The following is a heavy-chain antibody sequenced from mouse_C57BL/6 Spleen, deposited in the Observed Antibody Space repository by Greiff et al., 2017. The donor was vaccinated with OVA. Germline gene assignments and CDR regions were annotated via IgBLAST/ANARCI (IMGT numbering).Heavy chain of an antibody. CDR1: GYTFTSYW. J-gene: IGHJ4*01. V-gene: IGHV1-69*01. CDR2: IDPSDSYT. CDR3: ARWTYDSLAMDY. D-gene: IGHD2-4*01. Sequence: QVQLQQPGAELVMPGASVKLSCKASGYTFTSYWMHWVKQRPGQGLEWIGEIDPSDSYTNSTQKFTGKSTLTVDKSSSTAYMQLSSLTSEDAAVYYCARWTYDSLAMDYWGQGTSVTVSS.